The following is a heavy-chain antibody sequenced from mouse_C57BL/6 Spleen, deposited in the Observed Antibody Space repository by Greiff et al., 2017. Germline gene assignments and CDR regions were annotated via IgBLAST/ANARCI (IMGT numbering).Heavy chain of an antibody. CDR3: AREGYKGYAMDY. Sequence: EVQLVESGPGLVKPSQSLSLTCSVTGYSITSGYYWNWIRQFPRNKLEWMGYKSYNGSNNYNPTLKNPISITRDTSKTQFFLKLNSVTTEDTATYYCAREGYKGYAMDYWGQGTSGTVSS. V-gene: IGHV3-6*01. J-gene: IGHJ4*01. CDR1: GYSITSGYY. D-gene: IGHD2-2*01. CDR2: KSYNGSN.